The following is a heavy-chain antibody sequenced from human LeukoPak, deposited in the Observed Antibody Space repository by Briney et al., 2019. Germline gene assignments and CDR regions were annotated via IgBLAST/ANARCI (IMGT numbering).Heavy chain of an antibody. Sequence: GGSLRLSCAASGFTFSSYEMKWVRQAPGKGLEWISYISIGGTIMYYADSVKGRFTISRDNAKNSLYLQMNSLRAEDTAVYYCARDSGDGYVDWGQGTLVTVSS. CDR1: GFTFSSYE. J-gene: IGHJ4*02. V-gene: IGHV3-48*03. CDR3: ARDSGDGYVD. CDR2: ISIGGTIM. D-gene: IGHD5-24*01.